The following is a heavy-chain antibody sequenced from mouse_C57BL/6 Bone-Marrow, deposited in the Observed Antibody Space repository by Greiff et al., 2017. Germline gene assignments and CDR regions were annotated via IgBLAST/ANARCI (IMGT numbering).Heavy chain of an antibody. J-gene: IGHJ3*01. CDR3: AGLNWAWFAY. V-gene: IGHV1-59*01. D-gene: IGHD4-1*01. CDR1: GYTFTSYW. CDR2: IDPSDSYT. Sequence: QVQLQQPGAELVRPGTSVKLSCKASGYTFTSYWMHWVKQRPGQGLEWIGVIDPSDSYTNYNQKFKGKATLTVDTSSSTAYMQLSSLTSADSAVYYCAGLNWAWFAYWGQGTLVTVSA.